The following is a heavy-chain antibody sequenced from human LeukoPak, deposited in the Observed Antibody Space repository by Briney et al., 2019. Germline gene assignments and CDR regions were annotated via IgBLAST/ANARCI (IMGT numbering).Heavy chain of an antibody. CDR2: ISGSGDYT. Sequence: PGGSLRLFCDASGFTFSSYAMTWARQAPGKGREGVSTISGSGDYTYYAISVKGRFTITRDNSKNTLYLQMTNQRPEDTAVYYCAKAVRGYYYGTLDYWGQGTLVTVSS. D-gene: IGHD5-18*01. CDR1: GFTFSSYA. V-gene: IGHV3-23*01. J-gene: IGHJ4*02. CDR3: AKAVRGYYYGTLDY.